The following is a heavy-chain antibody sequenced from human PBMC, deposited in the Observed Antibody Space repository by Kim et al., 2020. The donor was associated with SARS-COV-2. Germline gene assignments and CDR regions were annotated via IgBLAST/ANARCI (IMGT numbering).Heavy chain of an antibody. V-gene: IGHV3-11*04. CDR3: ARAPAIVGGTYFDY. D-gene: IGHD1-26*01. Sequence: ADSVKGRFTISRDNAKNSLYLQMNSLRAEDTAVYYCARAPAIVGGTYFDYWGQGTLVTVSS. J-gene: IGHJ4*02.